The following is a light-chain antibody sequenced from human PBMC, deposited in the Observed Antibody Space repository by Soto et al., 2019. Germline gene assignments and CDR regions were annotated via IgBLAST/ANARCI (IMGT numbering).Light chain of an antibody. J-gene: IGKJ1*01. CDR3: QQYNSYWT. CDR1: QSISSW. CDR2: KAS. V-gene: IGKV1-5*03. Sequence: DIQMTQSPSTLSASVEDRVTITCRASQSISSWSAWYQQKPGKAPNLLIYKASNLESGVPSRFSGSGSGTEFTLAISSLQTDYFATYYCQQYNSYWTFGKGTKVEIK.